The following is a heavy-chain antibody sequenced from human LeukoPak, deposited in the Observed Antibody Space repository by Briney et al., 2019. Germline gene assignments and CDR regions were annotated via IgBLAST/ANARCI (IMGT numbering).Heavy chain of an antibody. D-gene: IGHD5-18*01. CDR2: IYSGGST. J-gene: IGHJ4*02. V-gene: IGHV3-66*01. CDR3: ARDVDTAMAQDY. CDR1: GFTFSSYA. Sequence: GGSLRLSCAASGFTFSSYAMSWVRQAPGKGLEWVSVIYSGGSTYYADSVKGRFTISRDNSKNTLYLQMNSLRAEDTAVYYCARDVDTAMAQDYWGQGTLVTVSS.